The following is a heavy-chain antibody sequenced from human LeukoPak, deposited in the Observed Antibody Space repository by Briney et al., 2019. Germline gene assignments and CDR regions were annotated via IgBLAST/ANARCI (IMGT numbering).Heavy chain of an antibody. J-gene: IGHJ3*02. D-gene: IGHD3-9*01. V-gene: IGHV4-30-2*01. Sequence: PSGTLSLTCAVSGGSISRGGYSWSWIRQPPGKGLEWIGYIYHSGSTYYNPSLKSRVTISVDRSKNQFSLKLSSVTAADTAVYYCARALTRLAAFDIWGQGTMVTVSS. CDR3: ARALTRLAAFDI. CDR1: GGSISRGGYS. CDR2: IYHSGST.